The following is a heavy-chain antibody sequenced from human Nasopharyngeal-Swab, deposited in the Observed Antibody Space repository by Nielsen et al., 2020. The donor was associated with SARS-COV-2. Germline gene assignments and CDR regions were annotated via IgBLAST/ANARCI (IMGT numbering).Heavy chain of an antibody. V-gene: IGHV3-23*03. CDR1: GFTFSSYA. D-gene: IGHD3-10*01. Sequence: GESLKISCAASGFTFSSYAMSWVRQAPGKGLEWVSVIYSGGSSTYYADSVKGRFTISRDNSKNTLYLQMNSLRAEDTAVYYCAKDITMVRGARLGYYYGMDVWGQGTTVTVSS. CDR2: IYSGGSST. J-gene: IGHJ6*02. CDR3: AKDITMVRGARLGYYYGMDV.